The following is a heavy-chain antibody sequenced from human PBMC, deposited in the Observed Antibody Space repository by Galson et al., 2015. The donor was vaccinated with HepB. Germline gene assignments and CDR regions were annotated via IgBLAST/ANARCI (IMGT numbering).Heavy chain of an antibody. CDR1: GGSISSSSDY. CDR3: VREDDTLCGGACSASDAFDS. J-gene: IGHJ3*02. V-gene: IGHV4-39*02. Sequence: SETLSLTCTVPGGSISSSSDYWGWVRQPPGKGLEWIASIHYSGRTYYNPSLKSRLTISVDTSKNQFPLKLSSVTAADTAVYYCVREDDTLCGGACSASDAFDSWGQGTMVTVSS. CDR2: IHYSGRT. D-gene: IGHD2-21*02.